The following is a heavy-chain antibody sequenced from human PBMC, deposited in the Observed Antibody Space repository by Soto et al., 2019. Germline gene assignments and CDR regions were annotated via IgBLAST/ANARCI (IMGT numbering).Heavy chain of an antibody. J-gene: IGHJ3*02. CDR3: ARDETQGITVMVVAKSHAFNI. D-gene: IGHD3-22*01. CDR1: GGTFSSYT. Sequence: QVQLLQSGAEVKKPGSSVKVSCKASGGTFSSYTISWVRQAPGQGLEWMGGIIPISGTTNYAQKFQGRVKIMADKSTSTAYMELNSLRSEDTAVYYCARDETQGITVMVVAKSHAFNIWGQGTLVTVSS. V-gene: IGHV1-69*06. CDR2: IIPISGTT.